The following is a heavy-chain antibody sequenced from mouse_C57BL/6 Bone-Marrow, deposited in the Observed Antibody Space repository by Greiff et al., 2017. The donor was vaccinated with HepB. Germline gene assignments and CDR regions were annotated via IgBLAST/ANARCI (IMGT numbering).Heavy chain of an antibody. CDR1: GYTFTSYW. Sequence: VHLVESGAELAKPGASVKLSCKASGYTFTSYWMHWVKQRPGQGLEWIGYINPSSGYTKYNQKFKDKATVTADKSSSTAYMQLSSLTYEDSAVYYCARWDYYAAYWGQGTLVTVSA. J-gene: IGHJ3*01. V-gene: IGHV1-7*01. CDR2: INPSSGYT. D-gene: IGHD1-1*01. CDR3: ARWDYYAAY.